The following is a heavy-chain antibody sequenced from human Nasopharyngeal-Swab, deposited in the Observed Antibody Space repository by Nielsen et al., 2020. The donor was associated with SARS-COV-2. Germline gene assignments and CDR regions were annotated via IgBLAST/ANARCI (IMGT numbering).Heavy chain of an antibody. CDR3: ARDGLGESPYYYYYGMDV. CDR2: ISSSTSYI. Sequence: GGSLRLSFAASGFTFSNYSMNWVRQAPGKGLEWVSSISSSTSYIYYADSVKGRFTISRDNAKNSLYLQMNSLRAEDTAVYYCARDGLGESPYYYYYGMDVWGPGTTVTVSS. CDR1: GFTFSNYS. D-gene: IGHD3-10*01. V-gene: IGHV3-21*01. J-gene: IGHJ6*02.